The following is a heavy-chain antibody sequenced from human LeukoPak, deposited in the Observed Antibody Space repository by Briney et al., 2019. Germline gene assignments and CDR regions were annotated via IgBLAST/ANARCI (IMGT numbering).Heavy chain of an antibody. CDR3: ARDIPGEGSLDAFDI. V-gene: IGHV1-69*05. CDR2: IIPLFGPA. CDR1: GGTFNSYA. Sequence: ASVKVSCKASGGTFNSYAITWVRQAPGQGLEWMGRIIPLFGPAYYAQNFQGRVTITTDESATTAYMELSGLRSDDTAVYYCARDIPGEGSLDAFDIWGQGTMVTVSS. J-gene: IGHJ3*02. D-gene: IGHD3-16*01.